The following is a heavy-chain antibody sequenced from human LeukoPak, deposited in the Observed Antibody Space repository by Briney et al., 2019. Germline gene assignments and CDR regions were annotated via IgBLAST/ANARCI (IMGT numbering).Heavy chain of an antibody. CDR1: GFTFSSYS. CDR2: ISSSSSYI. V-gene: IGHV3-21*01. J-gene: IGHJ6*04. CDR3: ASSRSSSGWYYGMDV. D-gene: IGHD6-19*01. Sequence: GGSLRLSCAASGFTFSSYSTNWVRQAPGKGLEWVSSISSSSSYIYYADSVKGRFTISRDNAKNSLYLQMNSLRAEDTAVYYCASSRSSSGWYYGMDVWGKGTTVTVSS.